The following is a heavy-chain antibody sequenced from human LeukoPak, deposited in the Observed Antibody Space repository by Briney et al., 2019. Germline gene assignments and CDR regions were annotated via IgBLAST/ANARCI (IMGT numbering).Heavy chain of an antibody. Sequence: PGGSLRLSCAASGFTFSSYWMSWVRQAPGKGLEWVANIKQDGSEKYYVDSVKGRFTISRDNAKNSLYLQMNSLRAEDTAVYYCARALRFLGAPFDSWGQGTLVTVSS. CDR2: IKQDGSEK. J-gene: IGHJ4*02. V-gene: IGHV3-7*01. CDR1: GFTFSSYW. D-gene: IGHD3-3*01. CDR3: ARALRFLGAPFDS.